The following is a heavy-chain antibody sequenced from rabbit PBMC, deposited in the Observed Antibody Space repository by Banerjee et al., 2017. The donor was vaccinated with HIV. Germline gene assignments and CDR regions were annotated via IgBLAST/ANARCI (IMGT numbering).Heavy chain of an antibody. J-gene: IGHJ4*01. CDR3: ARSYTYGYAGYAYYFNL. Sequence: QSLEESGGDLVKPGASLTLTCKASGFDFSSNAMGWVRQAPGKGLEWIGTISSGGTYYASWAKGRFTISKTSSTTVTLQMTSLTAADTATYFCARSYTYGYAGYAYYFNLWGQGTLVTVS. CDR2: ISSGGT. V-gene: IGHV1S40*01. CDR1: GFDFSSNA. D-gene: IGHD6-1*01.